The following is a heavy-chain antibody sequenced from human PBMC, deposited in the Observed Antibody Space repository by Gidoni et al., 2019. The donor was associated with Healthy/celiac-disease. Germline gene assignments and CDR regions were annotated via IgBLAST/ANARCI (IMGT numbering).Heavy chain of an antibody. V-gene: IGHV3-11*06. J-gene: IGHJ6*03. CDR2: FSGSSSYT. CDR3: ARAVQYYYYYMDV. CDR1: GFTRSDYY. Sequence: QVQLVESGGGLVKSGGFLRLACAASGFTRSDYYMSWIRQAPGKGLEWFSYFSGSSSYTNYADSVKGRFTISRDNAKNSLYLQMNSLRAEDTAVYYCARAVQYYYYYMDVWGKGTTVTVSS.